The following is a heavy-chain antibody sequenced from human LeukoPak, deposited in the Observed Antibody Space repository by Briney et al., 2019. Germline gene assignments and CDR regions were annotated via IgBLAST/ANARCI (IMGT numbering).Heavy chain of an antibody. CDR1: GYTFTNYG. CDR2: ISAYNGNT. V-gene: IGHV1-18*01. CDR3: ARGRGQKAYYYYMDV. Sequence: GASVKVSCKASGYTFTNYGISWVRQAAGQGLEWMGWISAYNGNTNYAQKLQGRVTMTTDTSTSTAYMELRSLRSDDTAVYYCARGRGQKAYYYYMDVWGKGTTVTVSS. J-gene: IGHJ6*03.